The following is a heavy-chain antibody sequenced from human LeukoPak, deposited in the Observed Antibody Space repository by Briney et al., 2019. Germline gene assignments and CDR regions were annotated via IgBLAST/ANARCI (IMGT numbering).Heavy chain of an antibody. CDR1: GGSFSGYY. D-gene: IGHD1-26*01. CDR3: ARFLGAHRAVDY. CDR2: INHSGST. Sequence: SETLSLTCAAYGGSFSGYYWSWIRQPPGKGLEWIGEINHSGSTNYNPSLKSRVTISVDTSKNQFSLKLSSVTAADTAVYYCARFLGAHRAVDYWGQGTLVTVSS. V-gene: IGHV4-34*01. J-gene: IGHJ4*02.